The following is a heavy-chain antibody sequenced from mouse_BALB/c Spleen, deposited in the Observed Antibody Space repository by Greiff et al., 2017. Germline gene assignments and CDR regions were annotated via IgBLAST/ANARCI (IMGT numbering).Heavy chain of an antibody. V-gene: IGHV1-80*01. CDR2: IYPGDGDT. CDR1: GYAFSSYW. D-gene: IGHD1-2*01. Sequence: QVQLKQSGAELVRPGSSVKISCKASGYAFSSYWMNWVKQRPGQGLEWIGQIYPGDGDTNYNGKFKGKATLTADKSSSTAYMQLSSLTSEDSAVYFCARFGVSIYYGYVFPYFDYWGQGTTLTVSS. J-gene: IGHJ2*01. CDR3: ARFGVSIYYGYVFPYFDY.